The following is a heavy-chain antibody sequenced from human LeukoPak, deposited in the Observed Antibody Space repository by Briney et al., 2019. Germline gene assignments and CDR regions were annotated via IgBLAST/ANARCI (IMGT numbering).Heavy chain of an antibody. CDR3: AREAVIAAAGTGGLNWFDP. V-gene: IGHV4-59*01. J-gene: IGHJ5*02. CDR1: GGSISSYY. D-gene: IGHD6-13*01. Sequence: SETLSLTCTVSGGSISSYYWSWILQPPGKGLQWIGYIYYSGSTNYNPSLKSRVTISVDTSKNQFSLKLSSVTAADTAVYYCAREAVIAAAGTGGLNWFDPWGQGTLVTVSS. CDR2: IYYSGST.